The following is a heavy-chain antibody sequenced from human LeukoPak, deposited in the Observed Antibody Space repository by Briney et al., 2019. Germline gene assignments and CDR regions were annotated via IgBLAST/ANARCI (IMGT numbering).Heavy chain of an antibody. Sequence: SETLSLTCTVSGGSISSYYWSWIRQPPGKGLEWIGYIYYSGSTNYNPSLKSRVTISVDTSKNQFSLKLSSVTAADTAVYFCAREERYYMDVWGKGTTVTVSS. J-gene: IGHJ6*03. D-gene: IGHD1-1*01. CDR3: AREERYYMDV. CDR2: IYYSGST. V-gene: IGHV4-59*01. CDR1: GGSISSYY.